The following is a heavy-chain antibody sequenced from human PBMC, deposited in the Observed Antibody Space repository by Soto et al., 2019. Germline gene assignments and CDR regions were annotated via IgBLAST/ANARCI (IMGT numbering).Heavy chain of an antibody. J-gene: IGHJ4*02. CDR3: AGRPVATIYGGYFDY. CDR2: INHSGST. Sequence: PSETLSLTCAVYGGAFSGYYWSWIRQPPGKGLEWIGEINHSGSTNYNPSLKSRVTISVDTSKNQFSLKLSSVTAADTAVYYCAGRPVATIYGGYFDYWGQGTLVTVFS. D-gene: IGHD5-12*01. CDR1: GGAFSGYY. V-gene: IGHV4-34*01.